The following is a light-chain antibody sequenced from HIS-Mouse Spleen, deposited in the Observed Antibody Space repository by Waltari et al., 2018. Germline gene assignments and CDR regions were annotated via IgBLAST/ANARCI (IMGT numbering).Light chain of an antibody. V-gene: IGKV1-5*03. Sequence: DIQMTQSPSTLSASVGARVPITCRASQSISSWLAWYQQKPGKAPKLLIYKASSLESGVPSRFSGSGSGTEFTLTISSLQSDDFATYYCQQYNSYSLTFGQGTKVEIK. CDR3: QQYNSYSLT. J-gene: IGKJ1*01. CDR2: KAS. CDR1: QSISSW.